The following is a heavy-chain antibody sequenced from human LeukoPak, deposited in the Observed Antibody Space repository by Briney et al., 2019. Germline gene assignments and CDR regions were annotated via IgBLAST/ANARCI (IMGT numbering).Heavy chain of an antibody. CDR3: AVEGSYYDFWSGAFDP. CDR2: ISGSGGST. D-gene: IGHD3-3*01. J-gene: IGHJ5*02. Sequence: PGGSLRLSCAASGFTFSSYAMSWVRQAPGKGLEWVSAISGSGGSTYYADSVEGRFTISRDNSKNTLYLQMNSLRAEDTAVYYCAVEGSYYDFWSGAFDPWGQGTLVTVSS. V-gene: IGHV3-23*01. CDR1: GFTFSSYA.